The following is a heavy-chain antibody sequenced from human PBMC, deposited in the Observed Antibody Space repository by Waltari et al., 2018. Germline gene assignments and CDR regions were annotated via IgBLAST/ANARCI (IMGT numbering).Heavy chain of an antibody. CDR3: ARGGYSYGRYYYYGMDV. V-gene: IGHV4-34*01. Sequence: QVQLQQWGAGLLKPSETLSLTCAVYGGSFSGYYWSWIRQPPGKGLEWIGEINHSGSTNYNPSLKSRVTISVDTSKNQFSLKRSSVTAADTAVYYCARGGYSYGRYYYYGMDVWGQGTTVTVSS. CDR1: GGSFSGYY. D-gene: IGHD5-18*01. CDR2: INHSGST. J-gene: IGHJ6*02.